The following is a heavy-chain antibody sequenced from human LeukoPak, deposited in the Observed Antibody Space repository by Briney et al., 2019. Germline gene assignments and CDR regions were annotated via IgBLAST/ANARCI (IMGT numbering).Heavy chain of an antibody. CDR2: IIPIFGTA. J-gene: IGHJ4*02. CDR3: ARDRIAARSFDY. V-gene: IGHV1-69*05. Sequence: ASVKVSCEASGGTFSSYAISWVRQAPGQGLEWMGRIIPIFGTANYAQKFQGRVTITTDESTSTAYMELSSLRSEDTAVYYCARDRIAARSFDYWGQGTLVTVSS. CDR1: GGTFSSYA. D-gene: IGHD6-6*01.